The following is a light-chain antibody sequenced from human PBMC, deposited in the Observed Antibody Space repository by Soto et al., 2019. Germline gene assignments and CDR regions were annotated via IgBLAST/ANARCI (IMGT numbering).Light chain of an antibody. V-gene: IGLV1-44*01. CDR3: AVWDDSLNGVL. CDR2: NNN. Sequence: QSVLTQPPSASGTPGQRVTISCSGSSSNIGSNPVHWYQQVPGTAPKLLIHNNNQRPSGVPARFSGSKSGTSASLAISGLQSEDEADYYCAVWDDSLNGVLFGGGTKVTVL. CDR1: SSNIGSNP. J-gene: IGLJ2*01.